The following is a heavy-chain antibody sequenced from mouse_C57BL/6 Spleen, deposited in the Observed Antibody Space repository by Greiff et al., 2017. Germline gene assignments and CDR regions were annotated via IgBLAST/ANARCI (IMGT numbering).Heavy chain of an antibody. CDR1: GFTFTDYY. CDR3: ARLAGAVDYFDY. Sequence: EVQLVESGGGLVQPGGSLSLSCAASGFTFTDYYMSWVRQPPGKALEWLGFIRNKANGYTTEYSASVKGRFTISRDNSQSILYLQMNALRAEDSATYYCARLAGAVDYFDYWGQGTTLTVSS. CDR2: IRNKANGYTT. V-gene: IGHV7-3*01. D-gene: IGHD3-3*01. J-gene: IGHJ2*01.